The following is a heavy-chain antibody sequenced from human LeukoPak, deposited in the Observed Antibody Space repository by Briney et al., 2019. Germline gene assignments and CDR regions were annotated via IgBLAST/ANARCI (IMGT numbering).Heavy chain of an antibody. CDR3: ARDQGYNAFDI. CDR1: GGSISSYY. D-gene: IGHD5-24*01. Sequence: SETLSLTCTVSGGSISSYYWSWIRQPPGKGLEWIGYIYYSGSTSYNPSLKSRVTISVDTSNNQFSLRLSSVTAADTAVYYCARDQGYNAFDIWGQGTMVTVSS. J-gene: IGHJ3*02. V-gene: IGHV4-59*01. CDR2: IYYSGST.